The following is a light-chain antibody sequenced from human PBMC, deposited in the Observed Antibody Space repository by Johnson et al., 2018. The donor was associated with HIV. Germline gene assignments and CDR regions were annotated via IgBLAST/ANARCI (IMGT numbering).Light chain of an antibody. V-gene: IGLV1-51*01. CDR2: DNN. CDR3: GTWECSLSVVV. Sequence: QSVLTQPPSVSAAPGQKVTISCSGSSSNIGNNYVSWYQQLPGTAPKLLIYDNNKRPPGIPDRSSGSKSGTSATLGITGLRTGEEADYYCGTWECSLSVVVFGTGTKVSVL. J-gene: IGLJ1*01. CDR1: SSNIGNNY.